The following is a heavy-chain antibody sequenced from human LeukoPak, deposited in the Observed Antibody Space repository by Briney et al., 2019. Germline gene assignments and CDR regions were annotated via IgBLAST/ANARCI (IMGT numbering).Heavy chain of an antibody. J-gene: IGHJ3*01. CDR2: ISGSGGST. CDR3: AKDLSGVAARDQMNAFDV. D-gene: IGHD6-6*01. CDR1: GFTFSSYA. Sequence: PGGSLRLSCAASGFTFSSYAMSWVRRAPGKGLEWVSAISGSGGSTYYADSVKGRFTISRDNSKNTLYLQMNSLRAEDTAVYSCAKDLSGVAARDQMNAFDVWGQGTMVTVSS. V-gene: IGHV3-23*01.